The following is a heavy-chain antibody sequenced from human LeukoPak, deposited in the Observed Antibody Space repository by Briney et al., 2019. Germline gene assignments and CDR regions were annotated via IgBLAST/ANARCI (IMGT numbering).Heavy chain of an antibody. CDR3: ARDRPGGELLPYFDY. D-gene: IGHD1-26*01. CDR2: LIPIFGTP. J-gene: IGHJ4*02. CDR1: GGILSNYT. V-gene: IGHV1-69*01. Sequence: SVKVSCKASGGILSNYTISWVRQAPGQGLEWMGGLIPIFGTPYYAQNVQGRVTITADESTSTAFLELRSLKSEDTAVYYCARDRPGGELLPYFDYWGQGTLVTVSS.